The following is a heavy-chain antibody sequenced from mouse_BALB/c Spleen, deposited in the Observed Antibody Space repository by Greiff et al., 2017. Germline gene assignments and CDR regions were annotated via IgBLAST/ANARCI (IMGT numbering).Heavy chain of an antibody. CDR2: ISSGGGST. J-gene: IGHJ2*01. V-gene: IGHV5-12-1*01. CDR1: GFAFSSYD. D-gene: IGHD2-13*01. CDR3: ARRSGDLMGGFDY. Sequence: EVQLVESGGGLVKPGGSLKLSCAASGFAFSSYDMSWVRQTPEKRLEWVAYISSGGGSTYYPDTVKGRFTISRDNAKNTLYLQMSSLKSEDTAMYYCARRSGDLMGGFDYWGQGTTLTVSS.